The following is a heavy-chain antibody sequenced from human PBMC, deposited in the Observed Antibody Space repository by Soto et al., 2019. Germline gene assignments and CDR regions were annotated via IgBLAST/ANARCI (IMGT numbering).Heavy chain of an antibody. J-gene: IGHJ4*02. CDR3: AAVGYPWGEEGGSSWSLDS. Sequence: ASVKVSCKTSGGTFSSSAMQWVRQARGQRLEWIGWIVVGSGNKNYAQKFQERVTITRDMSTSTAYMELSSLRSEDTAVYYCAAVGYPWGEEGGSSWSLDSWGQGTLVTVSS. D-gene: IGHD6-13*01. V-gene: IGHV1-58*02. CDR2: IVVGSGNK. CDR1: GGTFSSSA.